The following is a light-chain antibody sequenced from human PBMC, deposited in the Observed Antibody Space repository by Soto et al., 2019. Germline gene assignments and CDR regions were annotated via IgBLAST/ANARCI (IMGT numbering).Light chain of an antibody. V-gene: IGKV1-39*01. J-gene: IGKJ4*01. CDR2: AAS. Sequence: DIQMTQSPSSLSASVGDRVTITCRASQSLGNYLNWYQQKPGKAPKLLMYAASNLQSGVPSRFSGSVSGTDFTLTISSLQPEDFATYYCQQSSTTPLTFGGGTKVEIK. CDR3: QQSSTTPLT. CDR1: QSLGNY.